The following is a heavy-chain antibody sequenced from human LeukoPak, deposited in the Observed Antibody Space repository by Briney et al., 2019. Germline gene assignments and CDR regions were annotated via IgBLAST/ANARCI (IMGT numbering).Heavy chain of an antibody. J-gene: IGHJ6*02. Sequence: GGSLTLSCEASGFTFSGYSMNWVRQAPGKGLEWVSYISESSSHTYNADSVQRRFTSSRDNAKNSLYLQMNSLRVEDTGIYYCARDRAVKARIGGMDVWGQGTTVIVSS. CDR1: GFTFSGYS. CDR2: ISESSSHT. CDR3: ARDRAVKARIGGMDV. V-gene: IGHV3-21*06. D-gene: IGHD5-24*01.